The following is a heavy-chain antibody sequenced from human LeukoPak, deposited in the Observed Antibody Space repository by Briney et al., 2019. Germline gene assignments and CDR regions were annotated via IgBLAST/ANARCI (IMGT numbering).Heavy chain of an antibody. J-gene: IGHJ4*02. CDR2: IYYSGST. CDR1: GGSISSGSYF. D-gene: IGHD6-19*01. V-gene: IGHV4-39*01. CDR3: ATSGWYLLPGVN. Sequence: PSETLSLTCTVSGGSISSGSYFWSWIRQPAGKGLEWIGSIYYSGSTYYNPSLESRVTISVDTSKNQFSLKLSSVTAADTAVYYCATSGWYLLPGVNWGQGTLVTVSS.